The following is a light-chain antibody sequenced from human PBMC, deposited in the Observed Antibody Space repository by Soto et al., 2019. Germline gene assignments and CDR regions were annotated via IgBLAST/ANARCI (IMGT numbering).Light chain of an antibody. CDR2: GAS. Sequence: EIVLTQSPATLSFSASQRGNLXSRASQSVSSYLAWDQQKPGQAPRLLIYGASSRATGIPDRFSGSGSGTDFTLTISRLEPEDFAVYYCQQYGSSWTFGQGTKVDIK. V-gene: IGKV3-20*01. J-gene: IGKJ1*01. CDR1: QSVSSY. CDR3: QQYGSSWT.